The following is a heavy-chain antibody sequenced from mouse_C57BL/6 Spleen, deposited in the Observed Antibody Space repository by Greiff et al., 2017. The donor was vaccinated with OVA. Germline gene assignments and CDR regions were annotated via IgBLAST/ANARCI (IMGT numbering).Heavy chain of an antibody. Sequence: VQLQQSGPELVKPGASVKISCKASGYSFTGYYMNWVKQSPEKSLEWIGEINPSTGGTTYNQKFKAKATLTVDKSSSTAYMQLKSLTSEDSAVDYCARRDSSGYPLYAMDYWGQGTSVTVSS. CDR2: INPSTGGT. CDR3: ARRDSSGYPLYAMDY. J-gene: IGHJ4*01. CDR1: GYSFTGYY. D-gene: IGHD3-2*02. V-gene: IGHV1-42*01.